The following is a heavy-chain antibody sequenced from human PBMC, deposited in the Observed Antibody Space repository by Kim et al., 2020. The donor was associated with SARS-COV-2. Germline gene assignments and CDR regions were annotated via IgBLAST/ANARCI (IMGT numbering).Heavy chain of an antibody. J-gene: IGHJ5*02. CDR2: IYYSGST. V-gene: IGHV4-39*01. CDR1: GGSISSSSYY. CDR3: ARQRITYYGSGSYYNPYTGLDP. Sequence: SETLSLTCTVSGGSISSSSYYWGWIRQPPGKGLEWIGSIYYSGSTYYNPSLKSRVTISVDTSKNQFSLKLSSVTAADTAVYYCARQRITYYGSGSYYNPYTGLDPWGQGTLVTVSS. D-gene: IGHD3-10*01.